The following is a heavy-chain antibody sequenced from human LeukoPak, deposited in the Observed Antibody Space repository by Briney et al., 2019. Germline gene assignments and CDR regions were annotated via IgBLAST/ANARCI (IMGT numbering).Heavy chain of an antibody. CDR2: VGGDDTN. CDR1: GFIFSEYA. J-gene: IGHJ4*02. V-gene: IGHV3-23*01. Sequence: GGSLRLSCVASGFIFSEYAMNWVRQAPGKGLEWVSVVGGDDTNYYIDSAKGRFTTSRDNSKNTLSLQMNNLRPEDTAVYYCAKYGPIAVAGTGFDYWGQGTLVTVSS. D-gene: IGHD6-19*01. CDR3: AKYGPIAVAGTGFDY.